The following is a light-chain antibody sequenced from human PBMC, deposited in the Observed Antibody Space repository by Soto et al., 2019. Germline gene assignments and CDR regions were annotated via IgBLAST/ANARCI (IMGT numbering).Light chain of an antibody. CDR2: GVS. CDR3: GTWDSSLSAWV. J-gene: IGLJ3*02. V-gene: IGLV2-14*01. Sequence: QSALTQPASVSGSPGQSITISCTGTSSDVGGYDYVSWYQQHPGKAPKLVLYGVSYRPSGISARFSGSKFQNTASLTISGLQTEDEADYYCGTWDSSLSAWVFGGGTKVTVL. CDR1: SSDVGGYDY.